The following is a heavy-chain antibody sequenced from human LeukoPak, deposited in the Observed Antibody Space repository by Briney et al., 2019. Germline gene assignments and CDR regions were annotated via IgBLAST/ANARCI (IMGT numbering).Heavy chain of an antibody. Sequence: GASVKVSCKASGYTFSGYYMHWVRQAPGQGLEWMGWMNPHSGGTNYASKFQDRVTMTRDTSTSTAYMGLTRLTSDDTAVYYCARDPSGYSNSKYHYYYMDVWGKGTTVTISS. CDR1: GYTFSGYY. J-gene: IGHJ6*03. CDR3: ARDPSGYSNSKYHYYYMDV. D-gene: IGHD4-11*01. CDR2: MNPHSGGT. V-gene: IGHV1-2*02.